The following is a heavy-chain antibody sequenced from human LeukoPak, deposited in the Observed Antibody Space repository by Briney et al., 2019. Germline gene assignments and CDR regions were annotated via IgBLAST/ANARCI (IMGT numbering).Heavy chain of an antibody. V-gene: IGHV1-69*04. CDR3: AREGASSSSWYDPTLYYYYYGMDV. CDR2: IIPILGIA. CDR1: GGTFSSYA. D-gene: IGHD6-13*01. J-gene: IGHJ6*02. Sequence: RASVKVSCKASGGTFSSYAISWVRQAPGQGLEWMGRIIPILGIANYAQKFQGRVTITADKSTSTAYMELSSLRSEDTAVYYCAREGASSSSWYDPTLYYYYYGMDVWGQGTTVTVSS.